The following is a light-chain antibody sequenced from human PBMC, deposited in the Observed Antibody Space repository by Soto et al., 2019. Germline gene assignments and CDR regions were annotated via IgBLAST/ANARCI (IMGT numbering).Light chain of an antibody. CDR1: SGHSSYA. CDR2: LNNDGSH. J-gene: IGLJ2*01. CDR3: QTWGTGFQV. Sequence: QPVLTQPPSASASLGASVKFTCTLSSGHSSYAIAWHQKQPGKGPRYLMDLNNDGSHTKGDGIPDRFSGSSSGAERYLIISSLQSEDEADYYCQTWGTGFQVFGGGTKLTVL. V-gene: IGLV4-69*01.